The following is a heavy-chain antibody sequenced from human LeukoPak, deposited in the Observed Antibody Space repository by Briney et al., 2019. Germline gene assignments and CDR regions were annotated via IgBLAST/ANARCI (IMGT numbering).Heavy chain of an antibody. CDR2: ISAYNGNT. J-gene: IGHJ5*02. CDR3: ARLSGYSSRGTRFDP. Sequence: ASVKVSCKASGYTFTSYGISWVRQAPGQGLEWMGWISAYNGNTNYAQKLQGRVTMTTDTSTSTAYMELRSLRSDDTAVYYCARLSGYSSRGTRFDPWGQGTLVTVSS. CDR1: GYTFTSYG. V-gene: IGHV1-18*01. D-gene: IGHD6-13*01.